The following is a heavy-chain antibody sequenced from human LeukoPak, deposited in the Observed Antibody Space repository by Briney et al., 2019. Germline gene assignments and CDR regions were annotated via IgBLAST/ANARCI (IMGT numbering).Heavy chain of an antibody. V-gene: IGHV4-30-2*01. CDR3: ARLKYSGYDYEGWFDP. CDR2: IYHSGST. CDR1: GGSISSGGYS. Sequence: PSQTLSLTCAVSGGSISSGGYSWSWIRQPPGKGLEWIGYIYHSGSTYYNPSLKSRVTISVDRSKNQFSLKLSSVTAADTAVYYCARLKYSGYDYEGWFDPWGQGTLVTVSS. D-gene: IGHD5-12*01. J-gene: IGHJ5*02.